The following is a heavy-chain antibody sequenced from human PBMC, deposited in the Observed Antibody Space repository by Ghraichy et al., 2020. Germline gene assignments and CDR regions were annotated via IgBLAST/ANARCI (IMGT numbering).Heavy chain of an antibody. D-gene: IGHD1-26*01. J-gene: IGHJ3*02. CDR1: GGSISSYY. Sequence: EALNISCTVSGGSISSYYWSWIRQPPGKGLEWIGYIYYSGSTNYNPSLKSRVTISVDTSKNQFSLKLSSVTAADTAVYYCARHDELLVAFDIWGQGTMVIVSS. CDR2: IYYSGST. CDR3: ARHDELLVAFDI. V-gene: IGHV4-59*08.